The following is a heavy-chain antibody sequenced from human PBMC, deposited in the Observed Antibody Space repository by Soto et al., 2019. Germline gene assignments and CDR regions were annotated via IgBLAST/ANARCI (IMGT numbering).Heavy chain of an antibody. CDR1: GYTFTTYG. Sequence: GASVKVSCKASGYTFTTYGISWVRQAPGQGLEWMGWISAYNGNTNYAQKLQGRVTMTTDTSTSTAYMELRSLRSDDTAVYYCARGPNNSGWYEGFDYWGQGTLVTVSS. CDR2: ISAYNGNT. J-gene: IGHJ4*02. CDR3: ARGPNNSGWYEGFDY. D-gene: IGHD6-19*01. V-gene: IGHV1-18*01.